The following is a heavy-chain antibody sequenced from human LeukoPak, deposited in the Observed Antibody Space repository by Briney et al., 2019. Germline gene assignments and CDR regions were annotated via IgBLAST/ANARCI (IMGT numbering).Heavy chain of an antibody. Sequence: PGGSLRLSCAASGFTFRTFAMAWVREAPGMGLQWVSSIDGSGDSTYYADSVKGRFTISRDNSKNTLYLQMNRLRAGDTAVYYCAKVIDTSIAVASADFDYWGQGNLVTVSS. V-gene: IGHV3-23*01. D-gene: IGHD6-19*01. CDR2: IDGSGDST. CDR3: AKVIDTSIAVASADFDY. CDR1: GFTFRTFA. J-gene: IGHJ4*02.